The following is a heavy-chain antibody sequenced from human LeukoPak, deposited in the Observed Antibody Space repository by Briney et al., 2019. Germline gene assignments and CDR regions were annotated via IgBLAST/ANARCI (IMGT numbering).Heavy chain of an antibody. CDR3: AKVFIGYFDY. D-gene: IGHD1-26*01. CDR2: IGGSGETT. J-gene: IGHJ4*02. V-gene: IGHV3-23*01. Sequence: PGGSLRLSCAASGFTFSTYGMSWVRQAPGKGLEWVAIIGGSGETTIYGDSVKGRFTISRDNSKNTLYLQMNSLRAEDTAVYYCAKVFIGYFDYWGQGTLVTVSS. CDR1: GFTFSTYG.